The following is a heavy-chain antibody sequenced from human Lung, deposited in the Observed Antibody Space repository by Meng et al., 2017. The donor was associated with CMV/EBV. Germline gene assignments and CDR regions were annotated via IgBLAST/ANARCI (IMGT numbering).Heavy chain of an antibody. J-gene: IGHJ6*02. Sequence: SXTLSPXCPALGGSISSYYWSWIRQPPGKGLEWIGYNYYSGSTNYNPTLKSRVTISVDTSKNQFSLKLSSATAADTAVYYGASSGYSYGYGYYGMDVWGQGTTVTVSS. CDR3: ASSGYSYGYGYYGMDV. V-gene: IGHV4-59*01. CDR1: GGSISSYY. D-gene: IGHD5-18*01. CDR2: NYYSGST.